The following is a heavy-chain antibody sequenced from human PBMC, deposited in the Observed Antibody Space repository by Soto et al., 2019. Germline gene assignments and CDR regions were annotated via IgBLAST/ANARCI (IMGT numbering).Heavy chain of an antibody. Sequence: PGGSLRLSCAASGFTVSSYWMHWVRQAPGKGLVWVSRINSDGSSTSYADSVKGRFTISRDNAKHTLYLQMNSLRAEDTAVYYCARDRNYYDSGAHGMDVWGQGTTVTVSS. V-gene: IGHV3-74*01. CDR2: INSDGSST. CDR3: ARDRNYYDSGAHGMDV. CDR1: GFTVSSYW. J-gene: IGHJ6*02. D-gene: IGHD3-22*01.